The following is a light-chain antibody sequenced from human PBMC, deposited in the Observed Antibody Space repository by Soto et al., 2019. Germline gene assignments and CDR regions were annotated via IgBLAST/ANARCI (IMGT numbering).Light chain of an antibody. Sequence: DIQVTQSHSTLSASVGDRVTITCRASQSISSWLAWYQQKAGKAPKLLISKASNLDSGVPSRFSGSGSGTEFNLTISSLQPEDFATYYCQQYNSFIWPFGQGANVDIK. CDR3: QQYNSFIWP. CDR1: QSISSW. CDR2: KAS. V-gene: IGKV1-5*03. J-gene: IGKJ1*01.